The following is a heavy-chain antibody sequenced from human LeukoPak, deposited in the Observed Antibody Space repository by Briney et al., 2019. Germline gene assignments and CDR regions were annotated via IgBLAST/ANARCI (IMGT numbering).Heavy chain of an antibody. D-gene: IGHD1-26*01. CDR3: ARRRGSYYSDGMDV. Sequence: SETLSLTCTVSGGSISSSSYYWGWIRQPPGEGLEWIGSIYYSGSTYYNPSLKSRVTISVDTSKSQFSLKLSSVTPADTAVYYCARRRGSYYSDGMDVWGQGTTVTVSS. V-gene: IGHV4-39*01. CDR1: GGSISSSSYY. J-gene: IGHJ6*02. CDR2: IYYSGST.